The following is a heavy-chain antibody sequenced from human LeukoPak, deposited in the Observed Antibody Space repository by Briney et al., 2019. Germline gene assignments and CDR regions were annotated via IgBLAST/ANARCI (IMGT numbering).Heavy chain of an antibody. CDR2: ISHDGSNK. CDR3: GGGLYFSDY. Sequence: GRSLRLSCAASGFTFSSYGMHWVRQAPGKGLEWVALISHDGSNKYYADSVKGRFTISRDNSKNTLYLQMNSLRAEDTAVYYCGGGLYFSDYWGQGSQVTVSS. CDR1: GFTFSSYG. D-gene: IGHD3-16*01. V-gene: IGHV3-30*03. J-gene: IGHJ4*02.